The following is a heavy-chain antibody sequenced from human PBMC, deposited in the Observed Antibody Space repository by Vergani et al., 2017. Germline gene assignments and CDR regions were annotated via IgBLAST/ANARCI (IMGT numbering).Heavy chain of an antibody. CDR3: ARSRWGNERVYYYYYMDV. D-gene: IGHD3-16*01. CDR2: IIPIFGTA. Sequence: QVHLLQSGAEVKKPGSSVKVSCKASGGTFSSYAISWVRQAPGQGLEWMGGIIPIFGTANYAQKFQGRVTITADESTSTAYMELSSLRSEDTALYYCARSRWGNERVYYYYYMDVWGKGTTVTVSS. CDR1: GGTFSSYA. V-gene: IGHV1-69*12. J-gene: IGHJ6*03.